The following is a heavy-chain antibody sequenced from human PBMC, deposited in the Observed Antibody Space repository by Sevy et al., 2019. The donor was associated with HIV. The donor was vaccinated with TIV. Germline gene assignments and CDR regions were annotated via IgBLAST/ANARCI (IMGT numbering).Heavy chain of an antibody. V-gene: IGHV4-39*01. J-gene: IGHJ4*02. CDR2: INYSGST. D-gene: IGHD3-3*01. CDR1: GGSISNNNYY. Sequence: SETLSLTCTVSGGSISNNNYYWGWIRQSPGKGLEWIGTINYSGSTDYNPSLKSRVTISVDTSKNQFSLKLGSVTAADTAVYYCARHALFTIFGVVIDPKMYYFDYWGQGTQVTVSS. CDR3: ARHALFTIFGVVIDPKMYYFDY.